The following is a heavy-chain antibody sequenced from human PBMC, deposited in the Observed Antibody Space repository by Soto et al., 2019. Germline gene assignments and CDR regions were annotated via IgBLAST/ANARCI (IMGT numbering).Heavy chain of an antibody. Sequence: GGSLRLSCAASGFTFSSYSMNWVRQAPGKGLGWVSSISSSSSYIYYADSVKGRFTISRDNAKNSLYLQMNSLRAEDTAVYYCASLSITMVRGQDYWGQGTLVTVSS. J-gene: IGHJ4*02. CDR3: ASLSITMVRGQDY. CDR2: ISSSSSYI. D-gene: IGHD3-10*01. V-gene: IGHV3-21*01. CDR1: GFTFSSYS.